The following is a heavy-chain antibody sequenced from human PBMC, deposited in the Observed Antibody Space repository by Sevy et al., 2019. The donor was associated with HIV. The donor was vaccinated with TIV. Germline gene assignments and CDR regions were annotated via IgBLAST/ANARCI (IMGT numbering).Heavy chain of an antibody. D-gene: IGHD2-2*01. V-gene: IGHV1-18*01. J-gene: IGHJ4*02. CDR3: AGDRRFCYQY. Sequence: ASVKVSCKTSGFLFDDYSIAWIRQAPGQGLEWLGGIAGHSGDTDYEEKFQGCVTMTKRPSTRTVYMELRSLNVDDTGVYYCAGDRRFCYQYWGQGTSVTVSS. CDR1: GFLFDDYS. CDR2: IAGHSGDT.